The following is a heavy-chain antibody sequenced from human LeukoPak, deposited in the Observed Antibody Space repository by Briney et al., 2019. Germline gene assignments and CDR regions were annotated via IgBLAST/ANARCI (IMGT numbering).Heavy chain of an antibody. D-gene: IGHD2-2*01. CDR3: ASRLYCSNTRCRNFPFAY. J-gene: IGHJ4*02. V-gene: IGHV1-69*05. Sequence: SVKVSCKASGGTFSSYAISWVRQAPGQGLEWMGRIIPIFGTANYAQKFQGRVTITTDESTSTAYMELSSLRSEDTAVYYCASRLYCSNTRCRNFPFAYWGQGTLVTVSS. CDR1: GGTFSSYA. CDR2: IIPIFGTA.